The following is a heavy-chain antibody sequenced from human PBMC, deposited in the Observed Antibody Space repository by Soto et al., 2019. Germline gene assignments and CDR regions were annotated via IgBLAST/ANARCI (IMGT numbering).Heavy chain of an antibody. Sequence: EVQLLESGGGLVQPGESLRLSCAVSGFTFNNYAMSWVRQAPGKGLEWVSIISGTGDATYYADSVKGRSTISRDNSKNTLYLQMNSLRAEDTAIYYFAKWGSSKNLDNWGQGTLVTVSS. D-gene: IGHD3-16*01. CDR3: AKWGSSKNLDN. CDR1: GFTFNNYA. J-gene: IGHJ4*02. CDR2: ISGTGDAT. V-gene: IGHV3-23*01.